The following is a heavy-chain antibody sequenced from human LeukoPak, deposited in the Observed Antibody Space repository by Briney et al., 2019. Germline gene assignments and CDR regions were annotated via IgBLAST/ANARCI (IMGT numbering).Heavy chain of an antibody. D-gene: IGHD3-22*01. CDR1: GGSISSSIYY. J-gene: IGHJ5*02. CDR3: ARHLLYDSSGYYGNKFDP. CDR2: IYYSGTT. Sequence: PSETLSLTCTVSGGSISSSIYYCGWIRQPPGKGLEWIGSIYYSGTTYYNPSLKSRVTISVDTSETQFSLELNSVTAADTAVYYCARHLLYDSSGYYGNKFDPWGQGTLVTVSS. V-gene: IGHV4-39*01.